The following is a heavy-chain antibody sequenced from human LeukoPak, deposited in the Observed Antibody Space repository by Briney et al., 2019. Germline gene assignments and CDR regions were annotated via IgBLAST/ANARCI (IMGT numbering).Heavy chain of an antibody. V-gene: IGHV3-23*01. J-gene: IGHJ5*02. CDR2: ISGSGGST. Sequence: GGSLRLSCAASGFTFSSYAMSWVRQAPGKGLEWVSAISGSGGSTYYADSVKGRFTISRDNSKNTLYLQMNSLRAEDTAVYYCAKGKVTIFGVVIIRPNWFDPWGQGTLVTVSS. D-gene: IGHD3-3*01. CDR1: GFTFSSYA. CDR3: AKGKVTIFGVVIIRPNWFDP.